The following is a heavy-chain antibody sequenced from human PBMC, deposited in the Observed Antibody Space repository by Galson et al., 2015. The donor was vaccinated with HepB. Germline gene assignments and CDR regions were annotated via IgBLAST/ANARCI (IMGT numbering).Heavy chain of an antibody. Sequence: SLRLSCAASGFTFSSYSMNWVRQAPGKGLEWVSSISSSSYIYYADSVKGRFTISRDNAKNSLYLQMNSLRAEDTAVYYCAKDAWFEYYDSSGRPAGAFDIWGQGTMVTVSS. V-gene: IGHV3-21*01. CDR3: AKDAWFEYYDSSGRPAGAFDI. J-gene: IGHJ3*02. D-gene: IGHD3-22*01. CDR1: GFTFSSYS. CDR2: ISSSSYI.